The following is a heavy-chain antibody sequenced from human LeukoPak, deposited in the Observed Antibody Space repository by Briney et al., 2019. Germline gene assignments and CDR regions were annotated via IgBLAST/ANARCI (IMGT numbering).Heavy chain of an antibody. V-gene: IGHV3-30-3*01. CDR2: ISYDGSNK. CDR1: GFTFSSYA. J-gene: IGHJ4*02. D-gene: IGHD3-9*01. CDR3: AKWGDYDVLTGYYVSDY. Sequence: GGSLRLSCAASGFTFSSYAMHWVRQAPGKGLEWVAVISYDGSNKYYADSVKGRFTISRDNSKNTLYLQINGLRAEDTAVYYCAKWGDYDVLTGYYVSDYWGQGTLVTVSS.